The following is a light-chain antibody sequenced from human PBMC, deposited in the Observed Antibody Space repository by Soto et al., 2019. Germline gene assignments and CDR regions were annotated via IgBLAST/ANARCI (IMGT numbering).Light chain of an antibody. Sequence: DIVMTQSPATLSVSPGETATLSCRASQSVGRNVAWYQQKPGQAPRLLIYGASTRATGIPGRFSGGGSGTEFTLTISSLQSADFAVYYCQQYNDWPLTFGGGAKVDI. CDR3: QQYNDWPLT. J-gene: IGKJ4*01. CDR1: QSVGRN. CDR2: GAS. V-gene: IGKV3-15*01.